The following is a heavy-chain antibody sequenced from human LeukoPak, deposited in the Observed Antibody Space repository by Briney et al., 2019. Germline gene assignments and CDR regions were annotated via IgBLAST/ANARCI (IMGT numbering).Heavy chain of an antibody. CDR2: ITSSSSTI. J-gene: IGHJ4*02. CDR1: GFTFSTYS. Sequence: GGSLRLSCAASGFTFSTYSMNWVRQAPGKGLEWVSYITSSSSTIYYADSVKGRFTISRDNAKSSLYLQMNSLRDEDTAVYYCARDGSGSYYPFDYWGQGTLVTVSS. D-gene: IGHD3-10*01. V-gene: IGHV3-48*02. CDR3: ARDGSGSYYPFDY.